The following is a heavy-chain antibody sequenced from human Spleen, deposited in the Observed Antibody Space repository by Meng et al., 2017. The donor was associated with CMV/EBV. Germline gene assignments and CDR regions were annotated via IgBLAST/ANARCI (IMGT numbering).Heavy chain of an antibody. V-gene: IGHV4-59*01. CDR1: GGSISSYY. Sequence: GSLRLSCTVSGGSISSYYWSWIRQPPGKGLEWIGYIYYIRNTNYNPSLKSRVTISADASKNQFSLKLSSVPAADTAVYYCARALEFDYWGQGTLVTVSS. J-gene: IGHJ4*02. CDR3: ARALEFDY. D-gene: IGHD6-6*01. CDR2: IYYIRNT.